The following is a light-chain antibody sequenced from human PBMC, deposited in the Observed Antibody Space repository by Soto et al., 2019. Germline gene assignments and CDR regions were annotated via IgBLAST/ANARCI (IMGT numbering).Light chain of an antibody. Sequence: EVVMSQSPATLSVTQRERVTLSCRASQSVGTDLAWYQQKPGQAPRLLIYDASTGATGTPARFSGSGSGTEFALTISSLQSEDFAIHYCQQYSDWPPIPFGQGSKLDVK. V-gene: IGKV3-15*01. J-gene: IGKJ1*01. CDR1: QSVGTD. CDR2: DAS. CDR3: QQYSDWPPIP.